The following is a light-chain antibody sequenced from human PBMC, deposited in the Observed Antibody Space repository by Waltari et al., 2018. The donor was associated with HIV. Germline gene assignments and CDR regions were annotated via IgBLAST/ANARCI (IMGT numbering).Light chain of an antibody. CDR2: GNN. Sequence: QSVLTQPPSASGTPGQRVTISCSGSSSNIGSIIVNWYQQLPGTAAKLLIYGNNQRPSGGPDRFSGSESGTSASLAISGLQSEDDADYYCAAWDDSLNGAVFGGGTKLTVL. V-gene: IGLV1-44*01. CDR1: SSNIGSII. CDR3: AAWDDSLNGAV. J-gene: IGLJ3*02.